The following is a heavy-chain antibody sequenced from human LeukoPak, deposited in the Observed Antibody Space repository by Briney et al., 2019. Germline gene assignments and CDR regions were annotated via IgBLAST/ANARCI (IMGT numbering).Heavy chain of an antibody. CDR2: ISAYNGNT. CDR1: GYTFTSYG. CDR3: ASRKLGYCSSTSCSLDAFDI. J-gene: IGHJ3*02. D-gene: IGHD2-2*01. V-gene: IGHV1-18*01. Sequence: ASVTVSCKASGYTFTSYGISWVRQAPGQGLEWMGWISAYNGNTNYAQKLQGRVTMTTDTSTSTAYMELRSLRSDDTAVYYCASRKLGYCSSTSCSLDAFDIWGQGTLVTVSS.